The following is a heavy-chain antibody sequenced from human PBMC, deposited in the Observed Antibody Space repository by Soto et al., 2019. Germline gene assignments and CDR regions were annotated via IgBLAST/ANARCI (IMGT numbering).Heavy chain of an antibody. CDR1: GFTVSNNY. CDR3: ATQRGGGGY. D-gene: IGHD6-25*01. Sequence: EVQLVESGGGLIQPGGSLRLSCAVSGFTVSNNYMSWVRQAPGKGLEGVSVIYSGGYTAYGDSVKGRFTISRDNSKNTHYLKKNSRSADDAGVYYGATQRGGGGYWGQGTLVTVSS. V-gene: IGHV3-53*01. J-gene: IGHJ4*02. CDR2: IYSGGYT.